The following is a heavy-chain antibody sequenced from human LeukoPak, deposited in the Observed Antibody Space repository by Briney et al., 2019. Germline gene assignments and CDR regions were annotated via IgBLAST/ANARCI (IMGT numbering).Heavy chain of an antibody. Sequence: GASVKVSCKASGFTFTSSAVQWVRQARGQRLEWIGWIVVGIGNTNYAQKFQERVTITRDMSTSLVYMELSSLRSEDTAVYYCAAEAAYYYDSRDAFDVWGQGTMVTVSS. V-gene: IGHV1-58*01. CDR1: GFTFTSSA. D-gene: IGHD3-22*01. CDR2: IVVGIGNT. J-gene: IGHJ3*01. CDR3: AAEAAYYYDSRDAFDV.